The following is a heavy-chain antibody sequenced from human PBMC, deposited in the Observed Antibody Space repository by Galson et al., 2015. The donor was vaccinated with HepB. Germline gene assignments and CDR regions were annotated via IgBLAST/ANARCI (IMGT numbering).Heavy chain of an antibody. CDR2: IDWDDDK. V-gene: IGHV2-70*01. J-gene: IGHJ4*02. CDR1: GFSLRTSGMC. CDR3: ARMSSSSSNYYDSSGYYYYFDY. Sequence: PALVKPTQTLTLTCTFSGFSLRTSGMCVSWIRQPPGKALEWLALIDWDDDKYYSTSLKTRLTISKDTSKNQVVLTMTNMDPVDTATYYCARMSSSSSNYYDSSGYYYYFDYWGQGTLVTVSS. D-gene: IGHD3-22*01.